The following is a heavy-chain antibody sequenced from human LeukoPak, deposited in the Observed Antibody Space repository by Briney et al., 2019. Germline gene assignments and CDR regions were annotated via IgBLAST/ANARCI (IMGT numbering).Heavy chain of an antibody. V-gene: IGHV3-23*01. J-gene: IGHJ4*02. Sequence: GGSLRLSCAASGFTFSTYAMSWVRQAPGKGLAWVSTISDGGSDTHYADSVKGRFTISRDDSKNTLYLQMNSLRSEDTAVYYCAKALYGDYGRFDYWGQGTLVTVSS. CDR3: AKALYGDYGRFDY. CDR1: GFTFSTYA. CDR2: ISDGGSDT. D-gene: IGHD4-17*01.